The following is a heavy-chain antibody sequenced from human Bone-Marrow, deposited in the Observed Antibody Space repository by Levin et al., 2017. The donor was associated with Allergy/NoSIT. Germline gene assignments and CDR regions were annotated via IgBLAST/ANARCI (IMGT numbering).Heavy chain of an antibody. CDR2: IYYSGTT. CDR1: GGSISSYY. V-gene: IGHV4-59*01. CDR3: ARGSIEAAGVFDS. Sequence: SQTLSLTCTVSGGSISSYYWSWIRQPPGKGLEWIGYIYYSGTTNYNPSLKSRVTMSVDTSKNQFSLKLSSVTAADTAVYYCARGSIEAAGVFDSWGQGTLVTVSS. J-gene: IGHJ4*02. D-gene: IGHD6-13*01.